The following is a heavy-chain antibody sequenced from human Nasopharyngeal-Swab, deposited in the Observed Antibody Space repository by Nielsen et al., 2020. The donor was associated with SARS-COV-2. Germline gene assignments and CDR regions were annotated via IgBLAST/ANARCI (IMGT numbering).Heavy chain of an antibody. D-gene: IGHD3-16*02. CDR1: GYTLTELS. J-gene: IGHJ6*02. Sequence: ASVKVSCKVSGYTLTELSMHWVRQAPGKGLEWMGGFDPEDGETIYAQKFQGRVTITRDTSASTAYMELSSLRSEDTAVYYCARDPRGLSSPSGMDVWGQGTTVTVSS. CDR3: ARDPRGLSSPSGMDV. V-gene: IGHV1-24*01. CDR2: FDPEDGET.